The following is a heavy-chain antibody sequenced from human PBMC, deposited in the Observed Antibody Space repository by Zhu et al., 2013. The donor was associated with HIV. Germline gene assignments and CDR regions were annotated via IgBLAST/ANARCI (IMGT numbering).Heavy chain of an antibody. CDR2: IIPIFGIA. CDR3: ARVRDSSSVHFDY. D-gene: IGHD6-6*01. CDR1: GGTFSSYA. J-gene: IGHJ4*02. V-gene: IGHV1-69*12. Sequence: QVQLVQSGAEVKKPGSSVKVSCKASGGTFSSYAISWVRQAPGQGLEWMGWIIPIFGIANYAQKFQGRVTITADESTSTAYMELSSLRSEDTAVYYCARVRDSSSVHFDYWGQGTLGHRSPQ.